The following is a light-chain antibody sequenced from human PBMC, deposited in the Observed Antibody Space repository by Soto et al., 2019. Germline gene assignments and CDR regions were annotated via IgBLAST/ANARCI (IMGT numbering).Light chain of an antibody. J-gene: IGLJ2*01. Sequence: QPVLTQPPSASGTPGQTVTISCSGSSSNIGSAYIYWYQHLPGTAPKLLIYRNNQRPSGVPDRFSASKSGTSASLAISGLRSEDDADYYCAAWDDSLVVFGGGTRSPS. V-gene: IGLV1-47*01. CDR2: RNN. CDR3: AAWDDSLVV. CDR1: SSNIGSAY.